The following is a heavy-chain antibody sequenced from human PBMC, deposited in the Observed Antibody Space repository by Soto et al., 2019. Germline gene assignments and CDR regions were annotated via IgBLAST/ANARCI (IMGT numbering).Heavy chain of an antibody. D-gene: IGHD4-17*01. CDR1: GFTFSSYA. Sequence: GGSLRLSCAASGFTFSSYAMSWVRQAPGKGLEWVSAISGSGGSTYYADSVKGRFTISRDNSKNTLYLQMNSLRAEDTAVYYCAKNPFRGYGDSPHWFDPWGQGTLVTVSS. J-gene: IGHJ5*02. V-gene: IGHV3-23*01. CDR2: ISGSGGST. CDR3: AKNPFRGYGDSPHWFDP.